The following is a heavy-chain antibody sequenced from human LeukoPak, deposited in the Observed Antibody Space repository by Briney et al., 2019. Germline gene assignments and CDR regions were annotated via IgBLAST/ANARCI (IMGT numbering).Heavy chain of an antibody. CDR3: AGPSGGWDAFDI. Sequence: SETLSLTCAVSGYSISSGYYWGWIRQPPGKGLEWIGSIYHSGSTYYNPSLKSRVTISVDTSKNQFSLKLSSVTAADTAVYYCAGPSGGWDAFDIWGQGTMVTVSS. CDR1: GYSISSGYY. D-gene: IGHD2-15*01. CDR2: IYHSGST. J-gene: IGHJ3*02. V-gene: IGHV4-38-2*01.